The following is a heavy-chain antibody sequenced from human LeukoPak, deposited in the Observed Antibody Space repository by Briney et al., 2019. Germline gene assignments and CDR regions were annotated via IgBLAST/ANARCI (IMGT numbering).Heavy chain of an antibody. CDR2: ITSDGSST. CDR3: GVYSSSWHDY. CDR1: GFTFSTYW. D-gene: IGHD6-13*01. V-gene: IGHV3-74*01. Sequence: GGSLRLSRAASGFTFSTYWVHWVRQAPGKGLAWVSRITSDGSSTSYADSVKGRFTISRDNTKNTLYLQMKSLRAEDTAVYYCGVYSSSWHDYWGQGTLVTVSS. J-gene: IGHJ4*02.